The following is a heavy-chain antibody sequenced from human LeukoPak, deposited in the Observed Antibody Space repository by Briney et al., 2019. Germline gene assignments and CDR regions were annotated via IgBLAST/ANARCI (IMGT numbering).Heavy chain of an antibody. J-gene: IGHJ5*02. CDR3: ARDEGILWFGESHTWFDP. V-gene: IGHV4-4*02. D-gene: IGHD3-10*01. CDR2: IYHSGST. CDR1: GGSISSSNW. Sequence: SETLSLTCAVSGGSISSSNWWSWVRQPPGKGREWIGEIYHSGSTNYNPSLKSRVTISVDKSKNQFSLQLSSVTAADTAVYYCARDEGILWFGESHTWFDPWGQGTLVTVSS.